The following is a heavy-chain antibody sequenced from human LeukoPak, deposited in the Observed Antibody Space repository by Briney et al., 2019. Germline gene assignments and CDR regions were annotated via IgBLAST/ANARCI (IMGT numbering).Heavy chain of an antibody. D-gene: IGHD6-13*01. CDR3: ARDHKTGYRSLNWFDP. J-gene: IGHJ5*02. V-gene: IGHV4-39*07. Sequence: SETLSLTCTVSGGSISSSSYYWGWIRQPPGKGLEWIGSIYYSGSTYYNPSLRSRVTISVDTSKNQFSLKLSSVTAADTAVYYCARDHKTGYRSLNWFDPWGQGTLVTVSS. CDR2: IYYSGST. CDR1: GGSISSSSYY.